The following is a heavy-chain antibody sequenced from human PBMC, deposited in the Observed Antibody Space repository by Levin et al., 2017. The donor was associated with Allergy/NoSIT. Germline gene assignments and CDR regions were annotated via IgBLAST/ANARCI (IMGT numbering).Heavy chain of an antibody. Sequence: PGGSLRLSCAASGFTFSRYAMHWVRQAPGKGLEWVAVIWYDGTNKYYADSVKGRFTISRANSKNTLYLQMNSLRAEDTAVYYCARVGRYCDGDCYQSTDYWYFDLWGRGTLVTVSS. J-gene: IGHJ2*01. CDR1: GFTFSRYA. V-gene: IGHV3-33*01. D-gene: IGHD2-21*02. CDR3: ARVGRYCDGDCYQSTDYWYFDL. CDR2: IWYDGTNK.